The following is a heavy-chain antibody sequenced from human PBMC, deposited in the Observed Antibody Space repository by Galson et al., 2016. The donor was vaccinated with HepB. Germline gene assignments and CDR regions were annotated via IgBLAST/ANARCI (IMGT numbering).Heavy chain of an antibody. CDR1: LTNFSTYA. CDR3: ARDQEYDSGNFYFLES. Sequence: SLKVSCKASLTNFSTYALSRVRQASGTGLEWFAGICRTYDRPKLAKMIQGRPTITADDYTKTTYVELSSLHTEDTAVYFCARDQEYDSGNFYFLESWRQGSLVTVSA. V-gene: IGHV1-69*01. D-gene: IGHD6-19*01. CDR2: ICRTYDRP. J-gene: IGHJ1*01.